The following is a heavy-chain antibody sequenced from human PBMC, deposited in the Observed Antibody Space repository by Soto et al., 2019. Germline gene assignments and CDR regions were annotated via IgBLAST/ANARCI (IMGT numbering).Heavy chain of an antibody. CDR3: TRGPRSTSTGTGAF. Sequence: VQLVESGGGVVQPGRSLRLSCAASGFTFSMYWMHWVRQVPGKGPEWVSRINDDGISTNYADSVKGRFTISRDNAKNTLYLQMNALRVEDTAVYYCTRGPRSTSTGTGAFWGQGTLVTVSS. D-gene: IGHD1-1*01. CDR1: GFTFSMYW. J-gene: IGHJ4*02. CDR2: INDDGIST. V-gene: IGHV3-74*02.